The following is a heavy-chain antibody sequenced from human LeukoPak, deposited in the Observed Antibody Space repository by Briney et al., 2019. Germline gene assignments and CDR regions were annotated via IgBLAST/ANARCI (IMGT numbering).Heavy chain of an antibody. J-gene: IGHJ4*02. CDR1: DGSIRNFY. CDR2: TLYGGRT. V-gene: IGHV4-59*01. D-gene: IGHD3-22*01. Sequence: PSETLSLTCTVSDGSIRNFYWNWFRQPPGKRLERIGHTLYGGRTDYNPSLESRVTVSVDTSKSQFSLNLRSVTTTDTAVYYCARWGHFDASGYFVVDYWGQGALVTVSS. CDR3: ARWGHFDASGYFVVDY.